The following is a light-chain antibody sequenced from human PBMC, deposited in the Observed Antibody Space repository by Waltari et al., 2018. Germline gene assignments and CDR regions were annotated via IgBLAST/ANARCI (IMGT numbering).Light chain of an antibody. CDR3: QQYYSIPYT. CDR2: WAS. J-gene: IGKJ2*01. V-gene: IGKV4-1*01. Sequence: DIVMTQSPEYLAVSLGERATINCKSSQSLLHFSNNEFYLAWCQQKPGQSPKLLVHWASTRESGVPDRFSGSGSGREFTLTISSLQAEDVAVYYCQQYYSIPYTFGQGTRLEIK. CDR1: QSLLHFSNNEFY.